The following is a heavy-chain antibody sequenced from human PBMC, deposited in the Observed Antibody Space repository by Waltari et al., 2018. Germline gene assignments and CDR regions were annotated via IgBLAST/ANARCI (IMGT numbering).Heavy chain of an antibody. D-gene: IGHD3-16*01. CDR2: IKQDGSEK. CDR1: GFTFISSW. J-gene: IGHJ4*02. Sequence: EVQLVESGGGLVQPGGSLRLSCAGSGFTFISSWMRWVRQAPGKGLEWVANIKQDGSEKYYVDSVKGRFTISRDNAKNSLYLQMNSLRAEDTAVYYCARGKSFGDYWGQGTLVTVSS. CDR3: ARGKSFGDY. V-gene: IGHV3-7*01.